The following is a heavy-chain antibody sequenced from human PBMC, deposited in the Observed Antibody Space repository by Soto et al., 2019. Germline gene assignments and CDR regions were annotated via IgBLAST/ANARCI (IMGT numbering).Heavy chain of an antibody. Sequence: QVQLQESGPGLVRPSETLSLTCTVSGGSISSYYWSWIRQPPGKGLEWIGYIYYSGSANYNPSPTSRATISVDTSKNQFSLQLSSATAADTAVYYCARNYGGNVDYWGQGTLVTVSS. V-gene: IGHV4-59*08. CDR1: GGSISSYY. CDR2: IYYSGSA. CDR3: ARNYGGNVDY. J-gene: IGHJ4*02. D-gene: IGHD4-17*01.